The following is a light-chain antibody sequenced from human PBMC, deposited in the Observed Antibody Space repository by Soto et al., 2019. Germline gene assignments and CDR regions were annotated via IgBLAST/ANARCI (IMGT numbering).Light chain of an antibody. CDR1: QSIHTS. Sequence: IVFTQSPTTLPVSPGARATLSCGASQSIHTSLAWYQQKPGQPARLVVYDSTLRANGVPDRFGGSRSGTEFTLPIINLEPDDFAVYYCQQRNVWPPITFGQGTRLEIK. V-gene: IGKV3-11*01. J-gene: IGKJ5*01. CDR3: QQRNVWPPIT. CDR2: DST.